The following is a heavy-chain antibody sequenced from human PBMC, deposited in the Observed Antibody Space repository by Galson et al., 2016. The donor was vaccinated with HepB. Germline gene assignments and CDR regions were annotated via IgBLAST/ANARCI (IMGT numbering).Heavy chain of an antibody. CDR1: GGSISSYY. D-gene: IGHD3-22*01. J-gene: IGHJ3*02. V-gene: IGHV4-59*01. CDR2: IYYSGTT. Sequence: LSLTCTVSGGSISSYYWSWIRQSPGKGLEWIGYIYYSGTTNYNPSLNSRATISVDTAKNHFSLKLSSVTAADTAVYYCARGRSAGWLLVSSGAFDIGGQGTTVTVSS. CDR3: ARGRSAGWLLVSSGAFDI.